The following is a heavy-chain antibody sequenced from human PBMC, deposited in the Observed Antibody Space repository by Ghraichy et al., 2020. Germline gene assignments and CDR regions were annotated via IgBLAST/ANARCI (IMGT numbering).Heavy chain of an antibody. Sequence: GESLNISCAASGFTVSSNYMSWVRQAPGKGLEWVSVIYSGGSTYYADSVKGRFTISRDNSKNTLYLQMNSLRAEDTAVYYCARRTDDYDAFDIWGQGTMVTVSS. D-gene: IGHD4-11*01. CDR3: ARRTDDYDAFDI. V-gene: IGHV3-53*01. J-gene: IGHJ3*02. CDR2: IYSGGST. CDR1: GFTVSSNY.